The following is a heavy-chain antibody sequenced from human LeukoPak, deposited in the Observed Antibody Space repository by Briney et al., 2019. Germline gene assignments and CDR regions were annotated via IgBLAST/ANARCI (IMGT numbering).Heavy chain of an antibody. CDR2: INSDGSST. J-gene: IGHJ4*02. CDR1: GFTFSSYW. D-gene: IGHD1-26*01. V-gene: IGHV3-74*01. CDR3: ARAGGSYQVFDY. Sequence: GGSLRLSCAASGFTFSSYWMHWVRQAPGKGLVWVSRINSDGSSTSYADSVKGRFTISSDNAKNSLYLQMNSLRAEDTAVYYCARAGGSYQVFDYWGQGTLVTVSS.